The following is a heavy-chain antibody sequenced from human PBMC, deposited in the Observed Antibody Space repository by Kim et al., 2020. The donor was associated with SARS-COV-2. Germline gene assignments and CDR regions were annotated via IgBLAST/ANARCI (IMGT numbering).Heavy chain of an antibody. J-gene: IGHJ6*02. V-gene: IGHV4-39*01. CDR3: ARRSGYYYLVMDV. D-gene: IGHD3-22*01. Sequence: YSPCLKRRGTISVDTSKNQFSLKLSSVTAADTAVCYCARRSGYYYLVMDVWGQGTTVTVSS.